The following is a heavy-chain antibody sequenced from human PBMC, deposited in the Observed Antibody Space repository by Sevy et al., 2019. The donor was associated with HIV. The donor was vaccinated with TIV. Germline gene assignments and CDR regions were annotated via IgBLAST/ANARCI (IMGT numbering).Heavy chain of an antibody. CDR3: ATHAGIAAAGRVFDY. Sequence: GGSLRLSCAASGFTFSDHYMEWVRQAPGKGLEWVGRTRNKADSYTTEYAASVKGRFTISRVDSKNSLYLKMNSLKTEDTAVYYCATHAGIAAAGRVFDYWGQGSLVTVSS. V-gene: IGHV3-72*01. CDR2: TRNKADSYTT. J-gene: IGHJ4*02. D-gene: IGHD6-13*01. CDR1: GFTFSDHY.